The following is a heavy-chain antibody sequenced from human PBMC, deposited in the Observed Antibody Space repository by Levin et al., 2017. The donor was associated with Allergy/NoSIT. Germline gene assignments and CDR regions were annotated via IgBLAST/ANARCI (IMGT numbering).Heavy chain of an antibody. CDR2: ISGSGGST. V-gene: IGHV3-23*01. D-gene: IGHD1-26*01. CDR3: AKGDGRGSYLRSPPLISSKYYFDY. CDR1: GFTFSSYA. Sequence: GGSLRLSCAASGFTFSSYAMSWVRQAPGKGLEWVSAISGSGGSTYYADSVKGRFTISRDNSKNTLYLQMNSLRAEDTAVYYCAKGDGRGSYLRSPPLISSKYYFDYWGQGTLVTVSS. J-gene: IGHJ4*02.